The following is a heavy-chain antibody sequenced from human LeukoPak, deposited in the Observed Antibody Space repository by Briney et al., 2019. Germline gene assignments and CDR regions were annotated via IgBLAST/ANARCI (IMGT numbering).Heavy chain of an antibody. D-gene: IGHD4-17*01. J-gene: IGHJ4*02. CDR1: GFTFSSYS. V-gene: IGHV3-21*01. CDR3: ARDPTPGDPPHY. Sequence: GGSLRLSCAASGFTFSSYSMNWVRQAPGKGLEWVSSISSSSSYIYYADSVKGRFTISRENAKNSLYLQMNSLRAEDTAVYYCARDPTPGDPPHYWGQGTLVTVSS. CDR2: ISSSSSYI.